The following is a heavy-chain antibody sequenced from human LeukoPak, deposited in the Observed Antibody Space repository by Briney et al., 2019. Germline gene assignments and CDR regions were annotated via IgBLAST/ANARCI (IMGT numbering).Heavy chain of an antibody. V-gene: IGHV3-15*01. CDR3: TTVRLPDYGDYGEIYFDY. Sequence: GGSLRLSSAASGFTFSNAWMSWVRQAPGKGLEWVGRIKSKTDGGTTDYAAPVKGRFTISRDDSKNTLYLQMNSLKTEDTAVYYCTTVRLPDYGDYGEIYFDYWGQGTLVTVSS. D-gene: IGHD4-17*01. J-gene: IGHJ4*02. CDR1: GFTFSNAW. CDR2: IKSKTDGGTT.